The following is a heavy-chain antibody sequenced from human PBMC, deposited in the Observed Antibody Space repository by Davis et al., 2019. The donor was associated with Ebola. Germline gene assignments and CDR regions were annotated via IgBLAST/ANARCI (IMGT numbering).Heavy chain of an antibody. D-gene: IGHD5-24*01. J-gene: IGHJ4*02. V-gene: IGHV3-33*01. Sequence: SCAASGFTFSSYGMHWVRQAPGKGLEWVAVIWYDGSNKYYADSVKGRFTISRDNSKNTLYLQMNSLRAGDTAVYYCARGRWLQSYYFDYWGQGTLATVSS. CDR3: ARGRWLQSYYFDY. CDR1: GFTFSSYG. CDR2: IWYDGSNK.